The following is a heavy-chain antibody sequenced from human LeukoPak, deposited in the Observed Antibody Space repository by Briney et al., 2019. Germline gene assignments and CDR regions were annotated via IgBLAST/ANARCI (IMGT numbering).Heavy chain of an antibody. D-gene: IGHD1-26*01. Sequence: GGSLRLSCAASGFTFSSYSVNWVRQVPGKGLEWVANIKQDGGEIYYVDSVKGRFTISRDNAKNSLFLQMNSLRAEDTAIYYCARDKIVGATNFDYWGQGTLVTVSS. CDR3: ARDKIVGATNFDY. J-gene: IGHJ4*02. CDR2: IKQDGGEI. CDR1: GFTFSSYS. V-gene: IGHV3-7*03.